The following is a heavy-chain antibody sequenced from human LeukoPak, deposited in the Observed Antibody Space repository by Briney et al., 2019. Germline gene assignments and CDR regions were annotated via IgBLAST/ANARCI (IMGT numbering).Heavy chain of an antibody. CDR3: ARSQHGGIDY. D-gene: IGHD4-23*01. V-gene: IGHV1-8*01. CDR1: GYTFTTYE. CDR2: RNPNSGNT. Sequence: ASVKVSCKASGYTFTTYEINWVRQATGQGLEWMGWRNPNSGNTGYAQKFQGRVTMTRNTSITTAYMELSNLRSEDTAVYYCARSQHGGIDYWGQGTLVTVSS. J-gene: IGHJ4*02.